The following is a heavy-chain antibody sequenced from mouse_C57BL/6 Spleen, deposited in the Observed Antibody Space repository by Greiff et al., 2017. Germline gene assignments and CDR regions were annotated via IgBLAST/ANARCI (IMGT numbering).Heavy chain of an antibody. CDR2: IHPSDSDT. V-gene: IGHV1-74*01. CDR3: AIDYYGSSYVGEYFDV. J-gene: IGHJ1*03. CDR1: GYTFTSYW. D-gene: IGHD1-1*01. Sequence: QVQLQQPGAELVKPGASVKVSCKASGYTFTSYWMPWVKQRPGQGLEWIGRIHPSDSDTNYNQKLKGKATLTVDKSSSTAYMQRSSLTSEDSAVEYCAIDYYGSSYVGEYFDVWGTGTTVTVSS.